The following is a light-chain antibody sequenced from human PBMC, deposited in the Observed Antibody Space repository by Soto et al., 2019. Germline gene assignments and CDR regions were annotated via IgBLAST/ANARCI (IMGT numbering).Light chain of an antibody. CDR2: EAS. J-gene: IGKJ1*01. CDR1: QSVGSD. CDR3: QHRTNGPWT. V-gene: IGKV3-11*01. Sequence: DIVLTQSPATLSLSPGERPTLSCRASQSVGSDLAWFQQKPGQAPRLLIYEASNRATGIPARFSGSGSGTDFTLSISSLEPEDSAVYYCQHRTNGPWTFGQGTRVEIK.